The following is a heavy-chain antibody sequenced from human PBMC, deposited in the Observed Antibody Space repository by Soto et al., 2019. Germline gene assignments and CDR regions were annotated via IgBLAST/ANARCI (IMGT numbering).Heavy chain of an antibody. CDR3: ARHATGTTALDY. V-gene: IGHV4-59*08. D-gene: IGHD1-1*01. CDR1: GGSISSFY. Sequence: SEILSLTCTVFGGSISSFYWRWIRQPPGKGLEWIGYIYYSGSTNYNPSLKSRVTISVDTSKNQFSLKLSSVTAADTAVYYCARHATGTTALDYWGQGTLVTVSS. CDR2: IYYSGST. J-gene: IGHJ4*02.